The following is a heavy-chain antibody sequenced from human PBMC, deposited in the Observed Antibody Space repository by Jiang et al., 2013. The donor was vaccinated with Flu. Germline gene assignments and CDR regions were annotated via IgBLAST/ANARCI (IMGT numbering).Heavy chain of an antibody. CDR2: VYYGST. CDR1: GDSLTNTNYY. D-gene: IGHD1-26*01. J-gene: IGHJ4*02. V-gene: IGHV4-39*01. Sequence: LLKPSETLSLTCTVPGDSLTNTNYYWGWIRPPPGKGLEWIGSVYYGSTYYNPSLSSRVTISADTSKKQFSLNLSSVTAADTAVYYCARHRGGRYRGNYYFFDYWGQGTLVTVSS. CDR3: ARHRGGRYRGNYYFFDY.